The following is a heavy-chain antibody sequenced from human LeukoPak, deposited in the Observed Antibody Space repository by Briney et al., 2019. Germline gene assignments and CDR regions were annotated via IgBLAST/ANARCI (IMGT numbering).Heavy chain of an antibody. Sequence: GGSLRLSCAASGFTVNSNYLSWVRQAPGKGLEWVSTLYNTGNTYYANSVKGRFSISRDNSKNTLFLQMNSLRAEGTAVYYCARLTADGRLYFVDWGPGTLVTVSS. V-gene: IGHV3-53*01. CDR2: LYNTGNT. J-gene: IGHJ4*02. CDR3: ARLTADGRLYFVD. CDR1: GFTVNSNY. D-gene: IGHD6-13*01.